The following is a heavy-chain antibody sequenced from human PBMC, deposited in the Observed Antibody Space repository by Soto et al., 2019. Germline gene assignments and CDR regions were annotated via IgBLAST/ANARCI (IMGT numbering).Heavy chain of an antibody. CDR3: ARVRVTTNYYYGMDV. CDR2: IYYSGST. J-gene: IGHJ6*02. Sequence: SETLSLTCTVSGGSISSGDYYRSWIRQPPGKGLEWIGYIYYSGSTYYNPSLKSRVTISVDTSKNQFSLKLSSVTAADTAVYYCARVRVTTNYYYGMDVWGQGTTVTAP. V-gene: IGHV4-30-4*01. CDR1: GGSISSGDYY. D-gene: IGHD4-4*01.